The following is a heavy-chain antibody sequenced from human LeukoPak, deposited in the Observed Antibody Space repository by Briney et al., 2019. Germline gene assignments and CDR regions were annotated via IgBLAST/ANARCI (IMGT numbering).Heavy chain of an antibody. CDR3: VKGGSEGGDY. Sequence: GGSLRLFCSASGFSFSGNAMHWVRQAPGKGLEYVSAISSNGAGTYYVDSVKGRFTISRDNSKNTLYLQMSSLRLEDTALYYCVKGGSEGGDYWGQGTLVTVSS. CDR2: ISSNGAGT. V-gene: IGHV3-64D*09. CDR1: GFSFSGNA. J-gene: IGHJ4*02. D-gene: IGHD1-26*01.